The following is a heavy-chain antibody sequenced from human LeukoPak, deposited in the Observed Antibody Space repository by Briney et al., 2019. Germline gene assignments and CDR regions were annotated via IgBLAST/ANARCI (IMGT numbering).Heavy chain of an antibody. V-gene: IGHV1-18*01. J-gene: IGHJ6*02. D-gene: IGHD3-10*01. CDR3: ARDGSGSYYDYYYYGMDV. CDR1: GYTFTSYG. Sequence: ASVKVSCKASGYTFTSYGISWVRQAPGQGLEWMGWISAYNGNTNYAQKLQGRVTMTTDTSTSTAYMELRSLRPDDTAVYYCARDGSGSYYDYYYYGMDVWGQGTTVTVSS. CDR2: ISAYNGNT.